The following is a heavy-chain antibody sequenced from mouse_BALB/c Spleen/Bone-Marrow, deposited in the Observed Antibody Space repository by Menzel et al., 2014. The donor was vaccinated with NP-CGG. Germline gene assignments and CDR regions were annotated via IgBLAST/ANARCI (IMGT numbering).Heavy chain of an antibody. D-gene: IGHD1-1*02. J-gene: IGHJ4*01. CDR2: IYYSGTI. V-gene: IGHV3-5*02. CDR3: ARDGNYAMDY. CDR1: GISITTGNYR. Sequence: EVKLMESGPGLVKPSQTVSLTCTVTGISITTGNYRWSWIRQFPGNKLEWIGYIYYSGTITYNPSLTSRTTITRDTSKNQFFLEMNSFTAEDTATYYCARDGNYAMDYWGQGTSVTVSS.